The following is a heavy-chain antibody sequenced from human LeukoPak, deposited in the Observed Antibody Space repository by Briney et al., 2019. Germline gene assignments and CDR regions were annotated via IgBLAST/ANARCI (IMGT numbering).Heavy chain of an antibody. J-gene: IGHJ4*02. D-gene: IGHD3-22*01. CDR3: ARDLDYYDSSGYYPRFDY. CDR1: GFTFSSYA. V-gene: IGHV3-30-3*01. CDR2: ISYDGSNK. Sequence: GRSLRLSCAASGFTFSSYAMHWVRQAPGKGLEWVAVISYDGSNKYYADSVKGRFTISRDNSKNTLYLQMNSLRAEDTAVYDCARDLDYYDSSGYYPRFDYWGQGTLVTVSS.